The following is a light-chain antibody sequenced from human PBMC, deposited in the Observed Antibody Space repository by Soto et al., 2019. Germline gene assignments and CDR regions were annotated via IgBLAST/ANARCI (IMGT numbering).Light chain of an antibody. CDR2: GAS. Sequence: DIQMTQSPSTLSGSVGDRLTITCRASRDISNSLAWYQQTPGKAPKLLLRGASSLHRGVPSRFSGGGAGTEFTLTISSLQPEDFATYYCQQTSAFPRTFGQGTKVDVK. CDR3: QQTSAFPRT. V-gene: IGKV1-12*01. CDR1: RDISNS. J-gene: IGKJ2*01.